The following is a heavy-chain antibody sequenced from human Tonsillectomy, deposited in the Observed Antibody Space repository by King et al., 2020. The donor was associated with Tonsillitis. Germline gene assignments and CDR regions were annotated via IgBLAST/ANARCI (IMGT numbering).Heavy chain of an antibody. Sequence: VQLVESGGVVVQPGGSLRLSCATSGFTFDDYAMNWVRQAPGKGLEWVALITWDGDTTYYADSVKGRFTISSDKSKNSLYLQMNSLRTEDTALYFCAKDFFGTVRGRFNYYYHYGMDVWGQGTTVTVSS. CDR3: AKDFFGTVRGRFNYYYHYGMDV. CDR2: ITWDGDTT. CDR1: GFTFDDYA. J-gene: IGHJ6*02. D-gene: IGHD3-10*01. V-gene: IGHV3-43*01.